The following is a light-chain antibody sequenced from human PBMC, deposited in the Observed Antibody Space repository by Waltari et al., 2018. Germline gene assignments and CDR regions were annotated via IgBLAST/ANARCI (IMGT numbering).Light chain of an antibody. CDR2: WAS. Sequence: DIVMTQSPDSLAVALGERATINCKSSQSILYNSNNKNYLAWYQQRPGQPPRLLIYWASTRNSGVPDRFSGSGSGTDFTLTISSLQAEDVAVYYCQQYHITPLTFGPGTKVEIK. CDR3: QQYHITPLT. CDR1: QSILYNSNNKNY. J-gene: IGKJ3*01. V-gene: IGKV4-1*01.